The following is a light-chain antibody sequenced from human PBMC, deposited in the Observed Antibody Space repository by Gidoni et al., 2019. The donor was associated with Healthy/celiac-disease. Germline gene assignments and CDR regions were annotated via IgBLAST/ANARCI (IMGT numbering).Light chain of an antibody. CDR3: CAYAGSSTLV. J-gene: IGLJ3*02. Sequence: QSALTQPASVSGSPGQSITISCTGTSSDVGSYNLASWYQQHPGKAPKLIVYEGSKRPSGVSNRLSGCKSGNAASLTISGLQSKDEADYYCCAYAGSSTLVFGGGTKLTVL. V-gene: IGLV2-23*01. CDR1: SSDVGSYNL. CDR2: EGS.